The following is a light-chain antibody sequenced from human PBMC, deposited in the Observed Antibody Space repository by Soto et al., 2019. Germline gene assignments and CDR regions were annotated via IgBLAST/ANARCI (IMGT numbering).Light chain of an antibody. CDR3: CSLRGSGYV. Sequence: QSALTQPASVSGSPGQSITISCSGTTSDVGIVSWYQHHPGKAPKLMIHEVTKRPSGVSDRFSGSKSGNSASLTISGLQADYEADYFCCSLRGSGYVFRTGTIVTVL. CDR2: EVT. J-gene: IGLJ1*01. CDR1: TSDVGI. V-gene: IGLV2-23*02.